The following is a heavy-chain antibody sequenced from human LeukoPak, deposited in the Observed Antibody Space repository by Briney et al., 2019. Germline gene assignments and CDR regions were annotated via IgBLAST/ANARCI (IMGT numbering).Heavy chain of an antibody. CDR2: ISGSGGST. D-gene: IGHD6-6*01. V-gene: IGHV3-23*01. J-gene: IGHJ4*02. CDR3: ARARYSSSSPNFDY. CDR1: GFTFSSYA. Sequence: GGSLRLSCAASGFTFSSYAMSWVRQAPGKGLEWVSAISGSGGSTYYADSVKGRFTISRDNSKNTLYLQMNSLRAEDTAVYYCARARYSSSSPNFDYWGQGTLVTVSS.